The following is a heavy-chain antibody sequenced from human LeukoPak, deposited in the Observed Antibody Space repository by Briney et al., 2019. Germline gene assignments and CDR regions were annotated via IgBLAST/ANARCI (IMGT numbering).Heavy chain of an antibody. CDR3: ASVSDYGDYGDY. J-gene: IGHJ4*02. D-gene: IGHD4-17*01. Sequence: ASVKVSCKASGYTFTSYGISWVRQAPGQGLEWMGWISAYNGNTNYAQKLQGRVTMTTDTSTSTAYMELRSLRSDDTALYYCASVSDYGDYGDYWGQGTLVTVSS. CDR2: ISAYNGNT. V-gene: IGHV1-18*04. CDR1: GYTFTSYG.